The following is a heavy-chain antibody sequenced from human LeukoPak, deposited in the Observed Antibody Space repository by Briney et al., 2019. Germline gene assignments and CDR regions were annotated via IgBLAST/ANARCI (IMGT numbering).Heavy chain of an antibody. V-gene: IGHV1-18*01. D-gene: IGHD6-13*01. Sequence: GASVKVSCKASGYTFTSYGISWVRQAPGQGLEWMGWISAYNGNTNYAQKLQGGVTMTTDTSTSTAYMELRSLRSDDTAVYYCARDKAAGVAFRGDAFDIWGQGTMVTVSS. J-gene: IGHJ3*02. CDR2: ISAYNGNT. CDR3: ARDKAAGVAFRGDAFDI. CDR1: GYTFTSYG.